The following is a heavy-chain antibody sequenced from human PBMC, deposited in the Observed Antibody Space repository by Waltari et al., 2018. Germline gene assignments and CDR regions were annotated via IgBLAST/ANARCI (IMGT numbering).Heavy chain of an antibody. V-gene: IGHV3-20*01. CDR2: INWNGGST. Sequence: EVQLVESGGGVVRPGGSLRLSCAAPGFTFDDYGMSWVRQPPGKGMGWVSGINWNGGSTGYADSVKGRFTISRDNAKNSLYLQMNSLRAEDTALYHCARDFHYYNSSGYLGEDAFDIWGQGTMVTVSS. J-gene: IGHJ3*02. CDR1: GFTFDDYG. D-gene: IGHD3-22*01. CDR3: ARDFHYYNSSGYLGEDAFDI.